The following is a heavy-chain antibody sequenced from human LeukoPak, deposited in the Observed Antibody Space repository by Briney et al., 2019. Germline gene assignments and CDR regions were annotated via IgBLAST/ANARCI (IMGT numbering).Heavy chain of an antibody. J-gene: IGHJ4*02. Sequence: GGSLRLSCAASGFTVSSNYMSWVRQAPGKGLGWVAVISYDGSNKYYADSVKGRFTISRDNSKNTLYLQMNSLRAEDTAVYYCAKRPGYCSGGSCYSWGQGTLVTVSS. D-gene: IGHD2-15*01. CDR1: GFTVSSNY. V-gene: IGHV3-30*18. CDR3: AKRPGYCSGGSCYS. CDR2: ISYDGSNK.